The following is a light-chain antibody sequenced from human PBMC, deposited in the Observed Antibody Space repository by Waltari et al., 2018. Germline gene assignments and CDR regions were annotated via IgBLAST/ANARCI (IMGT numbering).Light chain of an antibody. J-gene: IGLJ3*02. CDR1: NIGSKS. V-gene: IGLV3-21*04. Sequence: SYVLTQPPSVSVAPGKTARISCGGNNIGSKSVHWHQQKPGQAPVLVIYDDSDRPSGIPERFSGSNSGNMATLTISRVEAGDEADYYCQVWDSSSDHPGVFGGGTKLTVL. CDR3: QVWDSSSDHPGV. CDR2: DDS.